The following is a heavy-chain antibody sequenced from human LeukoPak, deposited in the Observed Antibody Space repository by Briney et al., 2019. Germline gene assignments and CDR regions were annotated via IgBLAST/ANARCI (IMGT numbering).Heavy chain of an antibody. CDR1: GDSVSSNSAA. J-gene: IGHJ4*02. D-gene: IGHD6-19*01. CDR3: ARDLGAVAGTTPFDY. V-gene: IGHV6-1*01. Sequence: SQTLSLTCAISGDSVSSNSAAWSWIRQSPSRGLEWLGRTYYRSKWYNDYAVSVKSRTTINPDTSKNQFSLQLNSVTPGDTAVYYCARDLGAVAGTTPFDYWGQGTLVTVSS. CDR2: TYYRSKWYN.